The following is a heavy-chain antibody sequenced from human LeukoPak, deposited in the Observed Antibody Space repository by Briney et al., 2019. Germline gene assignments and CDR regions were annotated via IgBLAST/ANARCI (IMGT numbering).Heavy chain of an antibody. CDR1: GFTFSDYY. CDR3: ATASAGYSSSWYRSNEYYFDY. CDR2: ISSSGSTI. V-gene: IGHV3-11*01. Sequence: PGGSLRLSCAASGFTFSDYYMSWIRQAPGKGLGWVSYISSSGSTIYYADSVKGRFTISRDNAKNSLYLQMNSLRAEDTAVYYCATASAGYSSSWYRSNEYYFDYWGQGTLVTVSS. J-gene: IGHJ4*02. D-gene: IGHD6-13*01.